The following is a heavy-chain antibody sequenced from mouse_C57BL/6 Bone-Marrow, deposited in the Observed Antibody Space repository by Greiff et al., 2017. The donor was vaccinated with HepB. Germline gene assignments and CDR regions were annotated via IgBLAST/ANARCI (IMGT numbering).Heavy chain of an antibody. Sequence: LQESGPELVKPGASVKISCKASGYAFSSSWMNWVKQRPGKGLEWIGRIYPGDGDTNYNGKFKGKATLTADKSSSTAYMQLSSLTSEDSAVYFCAREGRGVYYYAMDYWGQGTSVTVSS. D-gene: IGHD3-3*01. CDR1: GYAFSSSW. J-gene: IGHJ4*01. CDR2: IYPGDGDT. CDR3: AREGRGVYYYAMDY. V-gene: IGHV1-82*01.